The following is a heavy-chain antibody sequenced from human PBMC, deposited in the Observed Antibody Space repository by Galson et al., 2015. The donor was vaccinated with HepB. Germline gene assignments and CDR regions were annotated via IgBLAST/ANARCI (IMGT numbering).Heavy chain of an antibody. CDR3: ARSTNSSGWYFPPFDY. Sequence: SLRLSCAVSGFIVRNNYMSWVRQAPGKGLEWVSVIYSGGSTDYADSVKGRFTISRDKSKHTLYLHMNSLRAEDTAVYYCARSTNSSGWYFPPFDYWGHGTLVTVSS. CDR1: GFIVRNNY. CDR2: IYSGGST. J-gene: IGHJ4*01. D-gene: IGHD6-19*01. V-gene: IGHV3-53*01.